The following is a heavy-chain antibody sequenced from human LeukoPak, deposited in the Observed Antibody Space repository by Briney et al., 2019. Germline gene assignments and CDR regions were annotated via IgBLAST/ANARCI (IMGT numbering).Heavy chain of an antibody. D-gene: IGHD2-15*01. CDR3: ARGSEVGAAFDY. J-gene: IGHJ4*02. CDR2: IYSGGST. CDR1: GFTVSSNY. Sequence: GRSLRLACAASGFTVSSNYMSWVRQAPGKGLEWVSVIYSGGSTYYADSVKGRFTISRDNSKNTLYLQMNSLRAEDTAVYYCARGSEVGAAFDYWGQGTLVTVSS. V-gene: IGHV3-66*01.